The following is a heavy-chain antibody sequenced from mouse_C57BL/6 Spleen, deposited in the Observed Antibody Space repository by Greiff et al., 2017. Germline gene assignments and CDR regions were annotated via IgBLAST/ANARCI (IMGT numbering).Heavy chain of an antibody. CDR2: INPRSGNT. Sequence: VKLMESGAELARPGASVKLSCKASGYTFTSYGISWVKQSTGQGLEWIGEINPRSGNTYYNEKFKGKATLTADKYSSTAYMELRSLTSEDSAVYFSARRSGDGYYYYCDWGKGTTLTVSS. CDR3: ARRSGDGYYYYCD. CDR1: GYTFTSYG. J-gene: IGHJ2*01. V-gene: IGHV1-81*01. D-gene: IGHD2-3*01.